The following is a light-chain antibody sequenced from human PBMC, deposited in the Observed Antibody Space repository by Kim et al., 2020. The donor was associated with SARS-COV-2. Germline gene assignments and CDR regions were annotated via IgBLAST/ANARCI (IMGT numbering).Light chain of an antibody. V-gene: IGLV3-25*03. Sequence: VSPGQTASITCSGDKLGDKYACWYQQKPGQSPVLVIYQDSKRPSGIPGRFSGSSSGTTVTLTISGVQAEDDADYYCQSADGSGTYVFGTGTKVTVL. CDR1: KLGDKY. CDR3: QSADGSGTYV. J-gene: IGLJ1*01. CDR2: QDS.